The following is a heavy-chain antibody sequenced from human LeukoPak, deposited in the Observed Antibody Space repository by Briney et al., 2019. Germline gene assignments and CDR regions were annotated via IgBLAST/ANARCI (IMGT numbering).Heavy chain of an antibody. V-gene: IGHV1-24*01. CDR2: FDPEDGET. J-gene: IGHJ4*02. Sequence: ASVKVSCKVSGYTLTELSMHWVRQAPGKGREWMGGFDPEDGETIYAQKFQGRVTMTEDTSTDTAYMELSSLRSEDTAVYYCATDLNSNGWTDYWGQGTLVTVSS. CDR3: ATDLNSNGWTDY. D-gene: IGHD6-19*01. CDR1: GYTLTELS.